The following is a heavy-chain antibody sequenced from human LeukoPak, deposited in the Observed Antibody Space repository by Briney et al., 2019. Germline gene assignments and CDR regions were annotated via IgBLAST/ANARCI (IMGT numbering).Heavy chain of an antibody. D-gene: IGHD3-10*01. CDR1: GGTFSSYA. CDR3: ARVPMVRGVIRPNWFDP. J-gene: IGHJ5*02. V-gene: IGHV1-69*05. CDR2: IIPIFGTA. Sequence: SVKVSCKASGGTFSSYAISWVRQAPGQGLEWMGGIIPIFGTANYAQKFQGRVTITTDESTSTAYMELSSLRSEDTAVYYCARVPMVRGVIRPNWFDPWGREPWSPSPQ.